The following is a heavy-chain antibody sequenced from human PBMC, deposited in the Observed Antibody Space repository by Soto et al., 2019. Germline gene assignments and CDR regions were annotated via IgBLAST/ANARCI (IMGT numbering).Heavy chain of an antibody. CDR1: GGTFSSYT. J-gene: IGHJ4*02. V-gene: IGHV1-69*02. Sequence: QVQLVQSGAEVKKPGSSVKVSCKASGGTFSSYTISWVRQAPGQGLEWMGKIIPILGIANYAQKFQGRVTITADKSTSTAYMELSSLRSEDTAAYYCASVGGYCGGDCYLYYFDYWGQGTLVTVSS. CDR3: ASVGGYCGGDCYLYYFDY. D-gene: IGHD2-21*02. CDR2: IIPILGIA.